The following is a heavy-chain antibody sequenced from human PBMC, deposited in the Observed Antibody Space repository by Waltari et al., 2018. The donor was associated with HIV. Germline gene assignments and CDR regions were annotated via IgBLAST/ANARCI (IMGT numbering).Heavy chain of an antibody. Sequence: EVQLVESGGGLVQPGGGGSLRLSCAASGFTFSSHTMHWVRRAPGKGVEWVSCITSSSSTIHYADSVEGRFTISRDNAKNSLYLQMNSLRDEDTAVYYCARGRPNMAYVDHWGQGTLVTVSS. D-gene: IGHD7-27*01. CDR3: ARGRPNMAYVDH. V-gene: IGHV3-48*02. J-gene: IGHJ4*02. CDR2: ITSSSSTI. CDR1: GFTFSSHT.